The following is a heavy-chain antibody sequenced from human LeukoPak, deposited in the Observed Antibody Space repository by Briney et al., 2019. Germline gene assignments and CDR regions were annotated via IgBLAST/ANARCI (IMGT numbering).Heavy chain of an antibody. CDR2: IDYSGTT. CDR3: ARRGEAAGSKGAFDY. J-gene: IGHJ4*02. CDR1: GGSIRSGSYY. D-gene: IGHD6-13*01. V-gene: IGHV4-39*01. Sequence: PSETLSLTCTVSGGSIRSGSYYWGWIRQPPGKGLEWIGSIDYSGTTYYNPSLKSRVTISVDTSKNQFSLKLSSVTAADTALYYCARRGEAAGSKGAFDYWGQGTLVTVSS.